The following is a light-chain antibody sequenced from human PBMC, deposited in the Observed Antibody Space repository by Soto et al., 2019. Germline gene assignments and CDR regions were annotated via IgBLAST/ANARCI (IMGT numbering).Light chain of an antibody. Sequence: EIVLTQSPGTLSLSPGERATLSCRASQSVSSSYLCWYQQKPCQAPRLLMYGASSRATGIPERFSGSGSGTDFTLTISRLEPEDFAVYYCQQYGSSPRTFGQGTKVDIK. CDR3: QQYGSSPRT. CDR1: QSVSSSY. CDR2: GAS. J-gene: IGKJ1*01. V-gene: IGKV3-20*01.